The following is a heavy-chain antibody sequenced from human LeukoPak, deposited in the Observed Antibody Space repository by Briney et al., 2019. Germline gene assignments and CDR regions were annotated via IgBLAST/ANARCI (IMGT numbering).Heavy chain of an antibody. CDR1: GFTFSDYY. J-gene: IGHJ5*02. Sequence: GGSLRLSCAASGFTFSDYYMSWIRQAPGMGLEWVSYISSSSSYTNYADSVKGRFTISRDNAKNSLYLQMNSLRAEDTAVYYCARGSIAAAGTGWFDPWGQGTLVTVSS. V-gene: IGHV3-11*05. CDR3: ARGSIAAAGTGWFDP. D-gene: IGHD6-13*01. CDR2: ISSSSSYT.